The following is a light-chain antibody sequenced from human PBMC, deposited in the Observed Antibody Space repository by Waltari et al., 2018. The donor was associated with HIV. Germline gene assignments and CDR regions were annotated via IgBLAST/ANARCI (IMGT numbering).Light chain of an antibody. V-gene: IGLV1-44*01. Sequence: QSVLTQPPSVSGTPGQRVTISCSGSSSNIGDNSVDWYQQLPRTAPKLLIYNNNQRPSGVPDRFSGSKSGTSASLAISGLQSEDEADYYCAAWDDSLNGYVFGTGTKVTVL. CDR1: SSNIGDNS. CDR3: AAWDDSLNGYV. CDR2: NNN. J-gene: IGLJ1*01.